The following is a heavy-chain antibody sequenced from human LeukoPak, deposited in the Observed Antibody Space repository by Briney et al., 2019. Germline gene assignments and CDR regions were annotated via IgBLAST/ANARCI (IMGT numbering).Heavy chain of an antibody. CDR3: AREFRTDYGDLCYFDY. Sequence: SETLSLTCTVSGGSISSGGCYWSWIRQHPGKGLEWIGYIYYSGSTYYNPSLKSRVTISVDTSKNQFSLKLSSVTAADTAVYYCAREFRTDYGDLCYFDYWGQGTLVTVSS. D-gene: IGHD4-17*01. CDR2: IYYSGST. CDR1: GGSISSGGCY. V-gene: IGHV4-31*03. J-gene: IGHJ4*02.